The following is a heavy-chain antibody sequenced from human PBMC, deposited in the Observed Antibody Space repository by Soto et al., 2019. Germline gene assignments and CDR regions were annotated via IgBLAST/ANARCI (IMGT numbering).Heavy chain of an antibody. V-gene: IGHV3-33*01. D-gene: IGHD2-2*01. J-gene: IGHJ5*02. Sequence: QVQLVESGGGVVQPGRSLRLSCAASGFTFSSYGMHWVRQAPGKGLEWVAVIWYDGSNKYYADSVKGRFTISRDNSKKTLYLQMNSLRAEDTAVYYCARGGYCSSTSCLRRAWFDPWGQGTLVTVSS. CDR2: IWYDGSNK. CDR1: GFTFSSYG. CDR3: ARGGYCSSTSCLRRAWFDP.